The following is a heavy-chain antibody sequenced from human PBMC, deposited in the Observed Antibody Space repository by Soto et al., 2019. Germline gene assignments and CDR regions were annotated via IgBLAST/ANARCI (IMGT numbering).Heavy chain of an antibody. Sequence: QVQLVESGGGVVQPGRSLRLSCAASGFTFSSYGMHWVRQAPGKGLEWVAVIWYDGSNKYYADSVKGRFTISRDNSKNTLYLQMNSLRAEDTAVYYCARDKRVVLPAARPGRYNWFDPWGQGTLVTVSS. J-gene: IGHJ5*02. D-gene: IGHD6-6*01. CDR1: GFTFSSYG. CDR2: IWYDGSNK. V-gene: IGHV3-33*01. CDR3: ARDKRVVLPAARPGRYNWFDP.